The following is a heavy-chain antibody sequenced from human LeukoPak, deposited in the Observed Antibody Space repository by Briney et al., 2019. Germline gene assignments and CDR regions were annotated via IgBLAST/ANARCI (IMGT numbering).Heavy chain of an antibody. CDR3: ARNGDYLGATFDY. V-gene: IGHV3-20*01. D-gene: IGHD4-17*01. J-gene: IGHJ4*02. CDR1: GFTVSSNY. Sequence: GGSLRLSCAASGFTVSSNYMSWVRQAPGKGLEWVSGINWNGGSTGYADSVKGRFTISRDNAKNSLYQQMNSLRAEDTALYHCARNGDYLGATFDYWGQGTLVTVSS. CDR2: INWNGGST.